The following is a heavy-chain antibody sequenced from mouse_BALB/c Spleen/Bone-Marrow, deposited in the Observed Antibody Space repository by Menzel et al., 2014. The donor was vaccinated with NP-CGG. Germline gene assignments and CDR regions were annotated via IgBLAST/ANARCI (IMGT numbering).Heavy chain of an antibody. J-gene: IGHJ4*01. CDR3: ARDRYYGYAMDY. V-gene: IGHV5-6-3*01. CDR2: INSNGGST. D-gene: IGHD1-1*01. CDR1: RFTFSSYG. Sequence: EVQLVESGGGSVQPGGSLKLSCAASRFTFSSYGMSWVRQTPDKRLELVATINSNGGSTYYPDSVKGRFTISRDNAKNTLYLQMSSLKSEDTAMYYCARDRYYGYAMDYWGQGTSVTVSS.